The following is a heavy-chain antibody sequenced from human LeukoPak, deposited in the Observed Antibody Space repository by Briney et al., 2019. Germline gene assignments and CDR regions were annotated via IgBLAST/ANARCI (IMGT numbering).Heavy chain of an antibody. Sequence: GASVKVSCKASGYTFTDYYIHWVRQAPGQGLEWMGWINPKSGGTNLAQKFQGRVTMTRDTSISTAYMEVSRLTSADTAFSYCARYCFGGSCYSLTSFDYWGQGTLVTVSS. CDR2: INPKSGGT. CDR3: ARYCFGGSCYSLTSFDY. V-gene: IGHV1-2*02. D-gene: IGHD2-15*01. J-gene: IGHJ4*02. CDR1: GYTFTDYY.